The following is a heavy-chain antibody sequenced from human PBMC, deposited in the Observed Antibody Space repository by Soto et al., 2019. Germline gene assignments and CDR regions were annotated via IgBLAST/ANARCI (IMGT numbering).Heavy chain of an antibody. CDR2: MNPNSGNT. J-gene: IGHJ5*02. CDR1: GYAFTSYA. Sequence: VTVTCAASGYAFTSYASYWVRQATGQGLEWMGWMNPNSGNTGYAQKFQGRVTMTRNTSISTAYMELSSLRSEDTAVYFCARGIVRGMQNWFDPWGQGTLVTVSS. CDR3: ARGIVRGMQNWFDP. V-gene: IGHV1-8*01. D-gene: IGHD1-26*01.